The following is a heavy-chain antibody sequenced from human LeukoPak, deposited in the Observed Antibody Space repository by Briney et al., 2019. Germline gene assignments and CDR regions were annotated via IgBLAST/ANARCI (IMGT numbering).Heavy chain of an antibody. Sequence: GESLQISCKGSGYNFTNYWIGWVRQMPGKGLEWMGITYPSDSDTRYRPSFQGQVTISADKSISTAYLQWSGLKASDTAMYYCARGYYDSSGYYLYDAFDIWGPGTMVTVSS. D-gene: IGHD3-22*01. CDR1: GYNFTNYW. CDR2: TYPSDSDT. V-gene: IGHV5-51*01. CDR3: ARGYYDSSGYYLYDAFDI. J-gene: IGHJ3*02.